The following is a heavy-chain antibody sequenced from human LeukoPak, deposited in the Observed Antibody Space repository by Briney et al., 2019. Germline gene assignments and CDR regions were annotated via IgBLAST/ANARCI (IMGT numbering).Heavy chain of an antibody. CDR3: ARVVDGYNYGAFDI. V-gene: IGHV1-2*02. D-gene: IGHD5-24*01. CDR2: INPNSGGT. Sequence: ASVKVSCKASGYTFTDYYIHWVRQAPGQGLEWMGWINPNSGGTKYARRFQGRVTMTRDASISTAYTELSSLRPDDTAVYYCARVVDGYNYGAFDIWGQGTVVTVSS. J-gene: IGHJ3*02. CDR1: GYTFTDYY.